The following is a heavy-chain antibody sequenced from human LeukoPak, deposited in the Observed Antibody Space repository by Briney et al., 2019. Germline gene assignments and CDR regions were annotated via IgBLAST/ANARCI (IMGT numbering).Heavy chain of an antibody. Sequence: GGSLRLSCAASGFTFSSYAMSWVRQAPGKGLEWVSTISGGGIVTYFADSVKGRFTISRDNSRNTLYLQMNSLRAEDTAVYYCARAPQGSGSNYFDYWGQGTLVTVSS. CDR3: ARAPQGSGSNYFDY. CDR2: ISGGGIVT. CDR1: GFTFSSYA. J-gene: IGHJ4*02. D-gene: IGHD3-22*01. V-gene: IGHV3-23*01.